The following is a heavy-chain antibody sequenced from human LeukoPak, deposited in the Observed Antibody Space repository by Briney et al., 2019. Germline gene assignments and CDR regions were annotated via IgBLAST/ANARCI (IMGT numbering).Heavy chain of an antibody. CDR3: ARDQYYYDSSGYYRFDY. V-gene: IGHV4-4*07. J-gene: IGHJ4*02. CDR2: IHTSGST. D-gene: IGHD3-22*01. CDR1: GGSFSGYY. Sequence: ASETLSLTCAVYGGSFSGYYWSWIRQPAGKGLEWIGRIHTSGSTNYNSSLKSRVTMSVDMSKNQFSLKLSSVTAADTAVYYCARDQYYYDSSGYYRFDYWGQGTLVTVSS.